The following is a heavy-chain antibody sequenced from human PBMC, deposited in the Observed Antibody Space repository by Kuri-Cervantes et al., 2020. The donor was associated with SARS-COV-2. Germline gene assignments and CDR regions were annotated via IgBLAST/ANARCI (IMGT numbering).Heavy chain of an antibody. V-gene: IGHV4-38-2*02. D-gene: IGHD6-6*01. Sequence: SETLSLTCTVSGGSISGGYYWGWIRQPPGKGLEWIGSIYHSGSTYYNPSLKSRVTISVDTSKNQISLKLSSVTAADTAVYYCARRGAGSSSAAFDIWGQGTMVTVSS. CDR1: GGSISGGYY. J-gene: IGHJ3*02. CDR2: IYHSGST. CDR3: ARRGAGSSSAAFDI.